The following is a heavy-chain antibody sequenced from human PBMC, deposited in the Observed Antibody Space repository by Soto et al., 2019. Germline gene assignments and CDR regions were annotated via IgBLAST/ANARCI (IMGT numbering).Heavy chain of an antibody. D-gene: IGHD4-17*01. J-gene: IGHJ4*02. Sequence: QVQLVQSGAEVKKPGSSVKVSCKASGGTFSSYTISWVRQAPGQGLEWMGRIIPILGIANYAQKFQGRVTITADKSTNTAYMELSSLRSEDTAVYYCARVDDYGGNSGVWGQGTLVTVSS. V-gene: IGHV1-69*02. CDR1: GGTFSSYT. CDR3: ARVDDYGGNSGV. CDR2: IIPILGIA.